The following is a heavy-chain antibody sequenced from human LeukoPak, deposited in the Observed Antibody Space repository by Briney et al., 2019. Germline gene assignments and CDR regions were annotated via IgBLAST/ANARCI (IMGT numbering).Heavy chain of an antibody. Sequence: ASVKVSCKASGYTFTGYYMHWVRQAPGQGLEWMGWINPNSGGTNYAQKFQGRVTMTRDTSISTAYMELSRLRSDDTAVYYCARGSLIVVVTAISQPFDYWGQGTLVTVSS. D-gene: IGHD2-21*02. CDR2: INPNSGGT. J-gene: IGHJ4*02. CDR1: GYTFTGYY. V-gene: IGHV1-2*02. CDR3: ARGSLIVVVTAISQPFDY.